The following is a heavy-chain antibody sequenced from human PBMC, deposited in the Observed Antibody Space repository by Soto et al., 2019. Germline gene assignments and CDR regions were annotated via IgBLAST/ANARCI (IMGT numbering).Heavy chain of an antibody. V-gene: IGHV1-69*02. CDR3: ARRRYCGVDWYKKFYYGMDV. CDR1: GSTFSSYT. J-gene: IGHJ6*04. Sequence: QVQLVQSGAEVRKPGSSVEVSCMASGSTFSSYTVNWVRQAPGQGLEWIGRIIPVLGVTHYARRFQGRVTINADRSRKTAYMELTSLASEATAVYYCARRRYCGVDWYKKFYYGMDVWGEGTTVTVSS. D-gene: IGHD2-21*02. CDR2: IIPVLGVT.